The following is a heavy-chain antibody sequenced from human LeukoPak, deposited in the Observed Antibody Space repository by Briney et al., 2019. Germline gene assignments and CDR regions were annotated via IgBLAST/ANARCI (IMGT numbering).Heavy chain of an antibody. Sequence: ASVKVSCKASGYTFTGYYMHWVRQAPGQGLEWMGWINPNSGGTNYAQKFQGRVTMTRDMSTSTVYMELSSLRSEDTAVYYCARDTADDAFDIWGQGTMVTVSS. J-gene: IGHJ3*02. V-gene: IGHV1-2*02. CDR2: INPNSGGT. CDR3: ARDTADDAFDI. CDR1: GYTFTGYY.